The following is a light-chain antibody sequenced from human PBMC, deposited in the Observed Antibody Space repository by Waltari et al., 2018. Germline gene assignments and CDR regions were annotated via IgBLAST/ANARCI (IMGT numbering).Light chain of an antibody. V-gene: IGKV3-20*01. CDR3: QKYGTLPAT. J-gene: IGKJ1*01. CDR2: DAS. CDR1: QSVSRT. Sequence: EIVLTQSPGTLSLSPGERATLSCRASQSVSRTLAWYQQKPGQAPRILIYDASSRATGIPDRFSGSGSGTDFSLTISRLEPEDFAVYYCQKYGTLPATFGQGTKVEIK.